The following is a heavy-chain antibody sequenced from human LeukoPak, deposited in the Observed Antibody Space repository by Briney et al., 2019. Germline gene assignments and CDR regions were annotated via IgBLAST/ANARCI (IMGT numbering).Heavy chain of an antibody. D-gene: IGHD6-13*01. J-gene: IGHJ5*02. Sequence: SETLSLTCTVSGGSISSYYWSWIRQPPGKGLEWIGYIYYSGSTNYSPSLKSRVTISVDTSKNQFSLKLSSVTAADTAVYYCARHRIAAAVRFDPWGQGTLVTVSS. CDR1: GGSISSYY. CDR3: ARHRIAAAVRFDP. CDR2: IYYSGST. V-gene: IGHV4-59*08.